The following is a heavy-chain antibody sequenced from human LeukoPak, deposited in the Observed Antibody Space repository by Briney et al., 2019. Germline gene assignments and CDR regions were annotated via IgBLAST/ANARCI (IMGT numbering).Heavy chain of an antibody. V-gene: IGHV3-7*01. CDR1: GFTFSSYW. J-gene: IGHJ4*02. CDR3: AKGSYYYDSSGYSFDY. D-gene: IGHD3-22*01. Sequence: GGSLRLSCAASGFTFSSYWMSWVRQAPGKGLEWVANIKQDGSEKYYVDSVKGRFTISRDNAKNSLYLQMNDLRAEDTAVYYCAKGSYYYDSSGYSFDYWGQGTLVTVSS. CDR2: IKQDGSEK.